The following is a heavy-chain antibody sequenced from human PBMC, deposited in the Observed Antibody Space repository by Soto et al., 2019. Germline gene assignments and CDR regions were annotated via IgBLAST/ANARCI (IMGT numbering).Heavy chain of an antibody. D-gene: IGHD4-17*01. J-gene: IGHJ6*02. Sequence: SETLSLTCTVSDGSISTSSYYWGWIRQPPGKGLEWIGSIYYSGSTYYNPSLKSRVTISVDTSKNQFSLKLSSVTAADTAVYYCRVWDGDASFYYYYGMDVWGQGTTVTVSS. V-gene: IGHV4-39*01. CDR2: IYYSGST. CDR1: DGSISTSSYY. CDR3: RVWDGDASFYYYYGMDV.